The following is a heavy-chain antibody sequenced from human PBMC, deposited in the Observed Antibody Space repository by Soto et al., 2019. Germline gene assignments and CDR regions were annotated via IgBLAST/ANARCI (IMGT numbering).Heavy chain of an antibody. D-gene: IGHD1-1*01. Sequence: PGGSLRLSCVGSGFDVTTNCMRWVRQAPGKGLECVSIVCTGGATHYADSVKGRFTISRDRSKNTVHLQMNNVRAEDTAVYYCVRDKRTISGIFPGYWGKGTQVPVSS. V-gene: IGHV3-53*01. CDR1: GFDVTTNC. CDR3: VRDKRTISGIFPGY. J-gene: IGHJ4*02. CDR2: VCTGGAT.